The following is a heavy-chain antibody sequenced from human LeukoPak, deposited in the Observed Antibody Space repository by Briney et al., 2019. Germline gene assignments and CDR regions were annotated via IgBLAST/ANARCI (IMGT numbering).Heavy chain of an antibody. D-gene: IGHD4/OR15-4a*01. CDR2: IYTSGST. CDR1: GGSISSYY. CDR3: ARMGAIAGASANPDH. V-gene: IGHV4-4*07. Sequence: SETLSLTCTVSGGSISSYYWSWIRQPAGKGLEWIGRIYTSGSTNYNPSLKSRVTMSVDTSTNQFSLKLSSVTAADTAVYYCARMGAIAGASANPDHWGQGTLVTVSS. J-gene: IGHJ4*02.